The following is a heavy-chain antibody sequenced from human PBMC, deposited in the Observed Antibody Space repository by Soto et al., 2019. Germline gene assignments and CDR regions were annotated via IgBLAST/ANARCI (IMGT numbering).Heavy chain of an antibody. Sequence: SVKVSCKASGGTFSSYAISWVRQAPGQGLEWMGGIIPIFGTANYAQKFQGRVTITADESTSTAYMELSSLRSEDTAVYYCARGAKVLRFLEGAPWYYYYRLELSARGTNVIVYS. CDR1: GGTFSSYA. V-gene: IGHV1-69*13. D-gene: IGHD3-3*01. CDR2: IIPIFGTA. J-gene: IGHJ6*02. CDR3: ARGAKVLRFLEGAPWYYYYRLEL.